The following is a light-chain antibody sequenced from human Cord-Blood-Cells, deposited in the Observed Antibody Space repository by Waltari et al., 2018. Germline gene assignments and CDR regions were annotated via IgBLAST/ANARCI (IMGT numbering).Light chain of an antibody. CDR3: QQSYSTPEYT. V-gene: IGKV1-39*01. CDR2: AAS. CDR1: QSISSY. Sequence: DIQMTQSPSSLSASVGDRVTITCRGSQSISSYLNWYQQKPGKAPKLLIYAASSLQSGVPSRFSGSGSGRDFTRTISSLQPEEFATYDCQQSYSTPEYTFGQGTKLEIK. J-gene: IGKJ2*01.